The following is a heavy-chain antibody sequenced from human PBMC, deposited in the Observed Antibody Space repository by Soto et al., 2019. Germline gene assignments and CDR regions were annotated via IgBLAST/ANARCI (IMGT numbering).Heavy chain of an antibody. Sequence: EVQLLESGGGLVQPGGSLRLSCAASGFTFSSYAMSWVRQAPGKGLEWVSAISGSGGSTYYADSVKGRFTISRDNSKNTLYLQMTSLRAEDTAVYYCAKDMAEDDFGGVRDWGQGTLVTVSS. J-gene: IGHJ4*02. V-gene: IGHV3-23*01. CDR3: AKDMAEDDFGGVRD. D-gene: IGHD3-3*01. CDR2: ISGSGGST. CDR1: GFTFSSYA.